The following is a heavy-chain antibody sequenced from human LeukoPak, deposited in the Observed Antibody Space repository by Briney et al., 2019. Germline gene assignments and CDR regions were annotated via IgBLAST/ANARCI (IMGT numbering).Heavy chain of an antibody. CDR1: GGSISSGGYS. D-gene: IGHD6-6*01. J-gene: IGHJ4*02. Sequence: SETLSLTCTVSGGSISSGGYSWSWIRQHPGKGLEWIGYIYYSGSTYYNPSLKSRVTISVDTSKNQFSLKLSSVTAADTAVYYCARTSAARGPLDYWGQGTLVTVSS. CDR2: IYYSGST. CDR3: ARTSAARGPLDY. V-gene: IGHV4-31*03.